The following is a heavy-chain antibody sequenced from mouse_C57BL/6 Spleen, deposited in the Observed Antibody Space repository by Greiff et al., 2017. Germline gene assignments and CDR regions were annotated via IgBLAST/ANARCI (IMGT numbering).Heavy chain of an antibody. V-gene: IGHV3-6*01. D-gene: IGHD1-1*01. Sequence: DVKLQESGPGLVKPSQSLSLTCSVTGYSITSGYYWNWIRQFPGNKLEWMGYISYDGSNNYNPSLKNRISITRDTSKNQFFLKLNSVTTEDTATYYCARDYYGSNDYWGQGTTLTVSS. J-gene: IGHJ2*01. CDR1: GYSITSGYY. CDR2: ISYDGSN. CDR3: ARDYYGSNDY.